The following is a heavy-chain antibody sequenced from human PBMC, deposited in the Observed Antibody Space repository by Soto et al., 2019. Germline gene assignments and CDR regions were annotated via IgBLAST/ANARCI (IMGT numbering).Heavy chain of an antibody. V-gene: IGHV4-31*03. J-gene: IGHJ6*02. D-gene: IGHD1-1*01. CDR3: ARDRPETTPPHYYYGMDV. Sequence: SETLSLTCTVSGGSISRGGYYWSWIRQHPGKGLEWIGYFHHSGSNYYNPSLKSRVTMSVDTSRTQFSLRLSSVTAADTAVYYCARDRPETTPPHYYYGMDVWGQGTTVTVSS. CDR1: GGSISRGGYY. CDR2: FHHSGSN.